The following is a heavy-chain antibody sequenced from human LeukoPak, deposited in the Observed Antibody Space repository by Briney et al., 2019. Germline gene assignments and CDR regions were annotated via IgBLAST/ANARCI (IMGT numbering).Heavy chain of an antibody. J-gene: IGHJ4*02. CDR3: ARDETDDFWSGYSDY. Sequence: PGGSLSLSCAASGFTFRIYAMSWVRPAPGKGLEWVSSISRSSSYIYYADSVKGRFAISRDNAKNSLYLQMNSGRAEDTAVYYCARDETDDFWSGYSDYWGQGTLVTVSS. CDR2: ISRSSSYI. D-gene: IGHD3-3*01. V-gene: IGHV3-21*01. CDR1: GFTFRIYA.